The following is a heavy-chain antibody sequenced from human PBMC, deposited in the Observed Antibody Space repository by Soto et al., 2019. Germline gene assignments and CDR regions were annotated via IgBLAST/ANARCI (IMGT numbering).Heavy chain of an antibody. Sequence: PGGSLRLSCAASGFTFSSYAMHWVRQAPGKGLEWVAVISYDGSNKYYADSVKGRFTISRDNSKNTLYLQMNSLRAEDTAVYYCARDPTLGYCSSTSCPHFDPWGQGTLVTSPQ. CDR1: GFTFSSYA. CDR3: ARDPTLGYCSSTSCPHFDP. J-gene: IGHJ5*02. V-gene: IGHV3-30-3*01. CDR2: ISYDGSNK. D-gene: IGHD2-2*01.